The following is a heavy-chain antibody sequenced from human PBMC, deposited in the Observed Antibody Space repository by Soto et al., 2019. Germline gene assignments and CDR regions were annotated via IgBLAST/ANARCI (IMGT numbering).Heavy chain of an antibody. J-gene: IGHJ2*01. CDR2: IKQDGSKN. CDR3: AKRVWYFDL. Sequence: EVQLVESGGGVVQPGGSLRLSCAASGFTFSSYWMTWVRQAPGKGLEWVANIKQDGSKNYYVDSVKGRFTLFRDNAKNSLYLQMNSLRAEDTAVYYCAKRVWYFDLWGRGSLVTVSS. V-gene: IGHV3-7*01. CDR1: GFTFSSYW.